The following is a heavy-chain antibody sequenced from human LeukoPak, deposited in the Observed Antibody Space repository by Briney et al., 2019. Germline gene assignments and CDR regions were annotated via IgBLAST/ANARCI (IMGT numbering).Heavy chain of an antibody. V-gene: IGHV3-9*01. J-gene: IGHJ4*02. CDR3: ARDADTSGHYSHFDF. D-gene: IGHD3-22*01. CDR2: ISWSSGTI. Sequence: PGGSLRLSCAASGFAFDDYAMHWVRQVPGKGLEWVSGISWSSGTIHYADSVKGRFTISRDNSKNTVYLQMNSLRGEDTALYYCARDADTSGHYSHFDFWGQGTLVTVSS. CDR1: GFAFDDYA.